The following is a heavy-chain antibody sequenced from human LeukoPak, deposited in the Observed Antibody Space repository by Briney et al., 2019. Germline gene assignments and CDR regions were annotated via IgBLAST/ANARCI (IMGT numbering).Heavy chain of an antibody. D-gene: IGHD2-8*01. CDR2: IHTSGST. CDR3: ARDPATECSNGVCYKASWFDP. J-gene: IGHJ5*02. CDR1: GGSISSYY. Sequence: SETLSLTCTVSGGSISSYYWSWIRQSAGKGLEWIGRIHTSGSTNYNPSLKSRVTMSVDTSKNQFSLKLSSVTAADTAVYYCARDPATECSNGVCYKASWFDPWGQGTLVTVSS. V-gene: IGHV4-4*07.